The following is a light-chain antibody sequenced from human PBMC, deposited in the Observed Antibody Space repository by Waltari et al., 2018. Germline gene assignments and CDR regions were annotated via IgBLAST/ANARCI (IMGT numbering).Light chain of an antibody. Sequence: QSVLTQPPSASGTPGQRVTISCSGSSSNIGSNYVYWYQQLPGTAPKLPIDRNNQRPSGVPNRFSGSKSGTSAALAISWLRSEDEADYYCAAWDDSLSGPVFGGGTKLTVL. CDR1: SSNIGSNY. V-gene: IGLV1-47*01. CDR2: RNN. J-gene: IGLJ3*02. CDR3: AAWDDSLSGPV.